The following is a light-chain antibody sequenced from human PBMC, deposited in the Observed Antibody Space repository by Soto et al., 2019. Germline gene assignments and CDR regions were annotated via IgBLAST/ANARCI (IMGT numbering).Light chain of an antibody. J-gene: IGKJ1*01. V-gene: IGKV1-5*01. CDR2: DAS. Sequence: IQITQSPFTLSASVGDRVTITCRVSQSISSWLAWYQQKPGKAPKLLIYDASSLESGVPSRFSGSGSGTEFTLTISSLQPDDFATYYCQQYNSYLAWTFGQGTKVDIK. CDR3: QQYNSYLAWT. CDR1: QSISSW.